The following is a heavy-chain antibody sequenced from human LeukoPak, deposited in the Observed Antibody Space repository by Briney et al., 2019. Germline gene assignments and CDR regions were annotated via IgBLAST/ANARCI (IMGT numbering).Heavy chain of an antibody. CDR1: GGSFTDYF. CDR2: IHHSGST. J-gene: IGHJ4*02. Sequence: SSETLSLTCAVYGGSFTDYFWTWIRQPPGKGLEWIGEIHHSGSTNYNPSLKSRVTISVDTSNNQFSLKLSSVTAADTAVYYCARVYSSGWYSYYFDYWGQGTLVTVSS. V-gene: IGHV4-34*01. CDR3: ARVYSSGWYSYYFDY. D-gene: IGHD6-13*01.